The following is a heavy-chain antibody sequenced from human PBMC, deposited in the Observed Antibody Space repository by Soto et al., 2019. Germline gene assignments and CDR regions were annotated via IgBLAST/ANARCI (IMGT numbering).Heavy chain of an antibody. CDR1: GFTFSSYA. D-gene: IGHD2-15*01. CDR2: ISGSGGST. Sequence: GGSLRLSCAASGFTFSSYAMSWVRQAPGKGLEWVSAISGSGGSTYYADSVKGRFTISRDNSKNTLYLQMNSLRAEDTAVYYCAKMAGWQRGYCSGGSCYRKPKRDYYYYYMDVWGKGTTVTVSS. V-gene: IGHV3-23*01. CDR3: AKMAGWQRGYCSGGSCYRKPKRDYYYYYMDV. J-gene: IGHJ6*03.